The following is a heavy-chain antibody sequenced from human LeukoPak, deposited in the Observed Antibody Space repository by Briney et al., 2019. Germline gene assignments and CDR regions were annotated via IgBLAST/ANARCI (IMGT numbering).Heavy chain of an antibody. CDR2: IIRSGDTT. J-gene: IGHJ3*02. Sequence: GGSLRLSCAASGFTFSNYAMNWVRQAPGKGLEWVSTIIRSGDTTYYSDSVKGRLTISRDNSKNTLYLQMNSLRAEDTAVYYCAKESHEGSSLDIWGQGTMVTVSS. D-gene: IGHD3-10*01. V-gene: IGHV3-23*01. CDR1: GFTFSNYA. CDR3: AKESHEGSSLDI.